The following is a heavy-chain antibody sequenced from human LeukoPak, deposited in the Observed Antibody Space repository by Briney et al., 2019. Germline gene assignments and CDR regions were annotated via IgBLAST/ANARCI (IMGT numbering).Heavy chain of an antibody. CDR3: ARSYYKPNFHYMDV. Sequence: GASVKVSCKASGYTFTTCDIHWVRPAPGQGREWMGIINPSGGSTSYAQKFQGRVTMTRDMSTSTVYMELSSLRSEDTAVYWCARSYYKPNFHYMDVWGKGTPVTVSS. CDR1: GYTFTTCD. D-gene: IGHD3-10*01. J-gene: IGHJ6*03. CDR2: INPSGGST. V-gene: IGHV1-46*01.